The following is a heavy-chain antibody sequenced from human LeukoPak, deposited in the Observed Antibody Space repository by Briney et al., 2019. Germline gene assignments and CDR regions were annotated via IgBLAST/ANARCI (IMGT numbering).Heavy chain of an antibody. D-gene: IGHD5-12*01. V-gene: IGHV1-8*01. CDR1: GYTFTRYD. CDR2: MNPNSGNT. Sequence: ASVKVSCKASGYTFTRYDINWVRQATGQELEWMGWMNPNSGNTGYAQKFQGRVTMTRNTSISTAYMELSSLRSEDTAVYYCARATEYGYDYGGNDYWGQGTLVTVSS. CDR3: ARATEYGYDYGGNDY. J-gene: IGHJ4*02.